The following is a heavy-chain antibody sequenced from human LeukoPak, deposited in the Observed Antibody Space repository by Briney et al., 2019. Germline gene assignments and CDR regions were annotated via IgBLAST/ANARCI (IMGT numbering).Heavy chain of an antibody. Sequence: GISLRLSCAASGFTFTDAGIQWLRLAAGKGLEWVSFISHDGTNKYCSDSVDGRFIVSRLNSQNTVYLQMNALRPEDTATYYCASEDVDTGDFWGQGTLVTVSS. CDR1: GFTFTDAG. D-gene: IGHD5-18*01. CDR3: ASEDVDTGDF. CDR2: ISHDGTNK. V-gene: IGHV3-30*01. J-gene: IGHJ4*02.